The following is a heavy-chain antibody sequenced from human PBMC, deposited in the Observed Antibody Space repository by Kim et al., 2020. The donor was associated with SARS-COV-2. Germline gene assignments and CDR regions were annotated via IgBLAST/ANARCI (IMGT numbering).Heavy chain of an antibody. CDR3: AKHLHVSTVNFYWYFDL. D-gene: IGHD1-7*01. CDR1: PSNAA. CDR2: IFGSGSGT. Sequence: GGSLRLSCAATPSNAAMSWVRQAPGKGLEWVSGIFGSGSGTYYADSVKGRFTISRDNSRNMVYLQMNNVRVDDTALYYCAKHLHVSTVNFYWYFDLWGRGTLVTVSS. V-gene: IGHV3-23*01. J-gene: IGHJ2*01.